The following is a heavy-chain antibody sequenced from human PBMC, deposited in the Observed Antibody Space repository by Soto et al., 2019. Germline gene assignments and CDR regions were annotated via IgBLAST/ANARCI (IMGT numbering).Heavy chain of an antibody. CDR1: GFSLTTSGVG. J-gene: IGHJ6*02. CDR2: IYWDDDK. D-gene: IGHD4-4*01. Sequence: QITLKESGPTLVKPTQTLTLTCTFSGFSLTTSGVGVGWIRQPPGKALEWLALIYWDDDKRYSPSLKSRLTIPKDTSKNQVVLTMTNMDPVDTATYYCAHTGNDYYGMDVWGQGTTVTVSS. V-gene: IGHV2-5*02. CDR3: AHTGNDYYGMDV.